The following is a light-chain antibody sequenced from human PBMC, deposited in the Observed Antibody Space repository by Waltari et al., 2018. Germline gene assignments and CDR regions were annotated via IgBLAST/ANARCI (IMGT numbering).Light chain of an antibody. CDR3: QQRSNWPLT. Sequence: EIVLTQSPATLSLSPGERATLSCRARQSVSSYFAWYQQKPGQAPRLLIYDASNRATGIPARFSGSGSGTDFTLTISSLEPEDFAVYYCQQRSNWPLTFGGGTQVEIK. CDR1: QSVSSY. J-gene: IGKJ4*01. CDR2: DAS. V-gene: IGKV3-11*01.